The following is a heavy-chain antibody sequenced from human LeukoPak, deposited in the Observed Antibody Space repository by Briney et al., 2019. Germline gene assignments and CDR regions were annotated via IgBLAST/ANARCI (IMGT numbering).Heavy chain of an antibody. J-gene: IGHJ4*02. D-gene: IGHD3-3*01. Sequence: GASVKVSCKASGYTFTGYYMHWVRQAPGQGLEWMGWINPNSGGTNYAQKFQGRVTMTRDTSISTAYMELSRLRSDDTAVYYCATGARITIFGVVISTYYYDYWGQGTLVTVPS. V-gene: IGHV1-2*02. CDR2: INPNSGGT. CDR1: GYTFTGYY. CDR3: ATGARITIFGVVISTYYYDY.